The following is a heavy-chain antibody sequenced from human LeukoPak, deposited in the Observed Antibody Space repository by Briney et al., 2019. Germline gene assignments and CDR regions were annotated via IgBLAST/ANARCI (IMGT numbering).Heavy chain of an antibody. J-gene: IGHJ4*02. CDR2: IKQDGSEK. CDR1: GFTVSSNY. Sequence: GGSLRLSCAASGFTVSSNYMSWVRQAPGKGLEWVANIKQDGSEKYYVDSVKGRFTISRDNAKNSLYLQMNSLRAEDTAVYYCARSSYYDFWSGPETYFDYWGQGTLVTVSS. CDR3: ARSSYYDFWSGPETYFDY. V-gene: IGHV3-7*01. D-gene: IGHD3-3*01.